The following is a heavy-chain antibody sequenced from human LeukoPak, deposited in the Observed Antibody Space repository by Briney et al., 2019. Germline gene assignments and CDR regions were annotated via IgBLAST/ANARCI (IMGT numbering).Heavy chain of an antibody. CDR3: ARVGGYCSGGSCRGIDWFDP. V-gene: IGHV1-18*01. CDR2: ITAYNGNT. CDR1: GYTFTSYG. D-gene: IGHD2-15*01. J-gene: IGHJ5*02. Sequence: GASVKVSCKASGYTFTSYGISWVRQAPGQGLEWMGWITAYNGNTNYAQKLQGRVTMTTDTSTSTAYMKLRSLRSDDTAVYYCARVGGYCSGGSCRGIDWFDPWGQGTLVTVSS.